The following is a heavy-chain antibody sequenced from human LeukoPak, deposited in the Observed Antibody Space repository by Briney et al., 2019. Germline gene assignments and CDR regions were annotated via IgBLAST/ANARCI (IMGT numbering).Heavy chain of an antibody. CDR1: GFTFSNYW. Sequence: GGSLRLSCAASGFTFSNYWMSWVRQAPGKGLEWVSAISGSGVSTYYADSVKGRFTISRDNSKNTLYLQMNSLRAEDTAVYYCAKEQQQLVQYYYYYYMDVWGKGTTVTISS. V-gene: IGHV3-23*01. CDR2: ISGSGVST. D-gene: IGHD6-13*01. J-gene: IGHJ6*03. CDR3: AKEQQQLVQYYYYYYMDV.